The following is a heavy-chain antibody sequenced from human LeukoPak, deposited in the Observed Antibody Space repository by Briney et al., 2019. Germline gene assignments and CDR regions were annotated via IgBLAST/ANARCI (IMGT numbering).Heavy chain of an antibody. V-gene: IGHV4-34*01. J-gene: IGHJ4*02. D-gene: IGHD6-19*01. CDR3: ARGRKQWLFDY. CDR2: IYHSGST. CDR1: GGSFSGYY. Sequence: PSETLSLTCAVYGGSFSGYYWSWIRQPPGRGLEWIGYIYHSGSTYYNPSLKSRVTISVDRSKNQFSLKLSSVTAADTAVYYCARGRKQWLFDYWGQGTLVTVSS.